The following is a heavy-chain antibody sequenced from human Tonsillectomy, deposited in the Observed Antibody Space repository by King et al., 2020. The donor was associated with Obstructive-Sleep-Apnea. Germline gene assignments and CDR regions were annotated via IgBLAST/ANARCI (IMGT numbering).Heavy chain of an antibody. CDR1: GFTFSSYA. V-gene: IGHV3-23*04. D-gene: IGHD2-15*01. CDR3: AKTSRICSGGSCYSPYYFDY. J-gene: IGHJ4*02. CDR2: ISGSGGST. Sequence: VQLVESGGGLVQPGGSLRLSCAASGFTFSSYAMSWVRQAPGKGLEWVSAISGSGGSTYYADSVKGRFTISRDNSKNTLYLQMNSLRAEDTAVYYCAKTSRICSGGSCYSPYYFDYWGQGTLVTVSS.